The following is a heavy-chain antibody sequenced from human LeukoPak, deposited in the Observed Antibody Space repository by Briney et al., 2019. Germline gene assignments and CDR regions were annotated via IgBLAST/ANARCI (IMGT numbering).Heavy chain of an antibody. D-gene: IGHD1-7*01. CDR3: TTDEDWNYARKDV. CDR1: GFTFTNAW. Sequence: PGGSLRLSCAASGFTFTNAWMNWVRQAPGKGLEWVGRIKSKADGETIDYAAPVKGRFTFSRDDSKNMLYLQMNSLKIEDTAVYYCTTDEDWNYARKDVWGQGATVIVSS. CDR2: IKSKADGETI. V-gene: IGHV3-15*07. J-gene: IGHJ6*02.